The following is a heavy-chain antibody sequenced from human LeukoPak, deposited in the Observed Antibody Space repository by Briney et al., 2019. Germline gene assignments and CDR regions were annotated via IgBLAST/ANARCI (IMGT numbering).Heavy chain of an antibody. J-gene: IGHJ5*02. CDR1: GFTFTDYG. Sequence: PGGSLRLSCSASGFTFTDYGMSWVRQAPGKGLEWVSGLSGSGDGQFYADSVEGRFTISRDISNNIRFLQMNSLRAEDTAVYYCAKGCQCPSGLSSWFDPRGQGTLVAVSS. CDR2: LSGSGDGQ. D-gene: IGHD5/OR15-5a*01. CDR3: AKGCQCPSGLSSWFDP. V-gene: IGHV3-23*01.